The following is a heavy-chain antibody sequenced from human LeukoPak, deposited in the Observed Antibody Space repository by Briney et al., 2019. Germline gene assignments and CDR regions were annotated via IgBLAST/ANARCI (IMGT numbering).Heavy chain of an antibody. Sequence: GGSLRLSCAASGFTFDDYAMHWVRQAPGKGLEWVSGISWNSGSIGYADSVKGRFTISRDNAKNSLYLQMNSLRAEDTALYYCAKDSLDGYNSKWAECDYWGQGTLVTVSS. V-gene: IGHV3-9*01. J-gene: IGHJ4*02. CDR3: AKDSLDGYNSKWAECDY. D-gene: IGHD5-24*01. CDR2: ISWNSGSI. CDR1: GFTFDDYA.